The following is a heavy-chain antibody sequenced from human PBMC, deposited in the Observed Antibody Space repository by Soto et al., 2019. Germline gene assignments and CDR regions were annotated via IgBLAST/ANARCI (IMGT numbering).Heavy chain of an antibody. CDR3: AHRPLPVYCMDV. CDR2: IYWDDDK. V-gene: IGHV2-5*02. Sequence: QITLKESGPTLVKPTQTLTLTCTFSGFSLSTSGVGVGWIRQPPGKALEWLALIYWDDDKRYSPSLRSRLTITQVSSQNQVVLTMTNMDPVITATYYRAHRPLPVYCMDVWGQGTTVTVSS. D-gene: IGHD3-16*02. CDR1: GFSLSTSGVG. J-gene: IGHJ6*02.